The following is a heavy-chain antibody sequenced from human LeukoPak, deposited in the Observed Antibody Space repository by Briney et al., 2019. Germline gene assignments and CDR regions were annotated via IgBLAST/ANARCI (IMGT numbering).Heavy chain of an antibody. CDR2: INPNSGGT. Sequence: ASVRVSCKASGYTFTGYYMHWVRQAPGQGLEWMGWINPNSGGTNCAQKFLGRVTMTRDTSISTAYMELSRLSSDDTAVYFCARDEDSSGYCFDYWGQGTLVTVSS. J-gene: IGHJ4*02. CDR1: GYTFTGYY. V-gene: IGHV1-2*02. D-gene: IGHD3-22*01. CDR3: ARDEDSSGYCFDY.